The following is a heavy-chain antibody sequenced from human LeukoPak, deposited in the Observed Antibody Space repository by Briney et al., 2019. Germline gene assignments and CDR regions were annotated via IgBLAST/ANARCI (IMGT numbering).Heavy chain of an antibody. CDR1: GYSIISGYS. D-gene: IGHD2-2*02. CDR3: ARAYYSSTSCYTEGWFDP. J-gene: IGHJ5*02. V-gene: IGHV4-38-2*02. Sequence: SETLSLTCTVSGYSIISGYSWEWIRQPPGKGLEWIGSLHYSGSTYYNPSLMSRVTISGDTSKNQFSLRLSSVTAADTAVYYCARAYYSSTSCYTEGWFDPWGQGTLVTVSS. CDR2: LHYSGST.